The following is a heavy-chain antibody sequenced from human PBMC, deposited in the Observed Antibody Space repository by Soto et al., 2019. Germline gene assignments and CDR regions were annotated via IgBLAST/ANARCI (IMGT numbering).Heavy chain of an antibody. CDR1: GFTFSSHG. CDR3: ARRSVGATADMDV. Sequence: QVQLVESGGGVVQPGRSLRLSCAASGFTFSSHGMYWVRQAPGKGLEWVALISKDGSNKYYADSVRGRFTISRDNSKNTLYVQMTSLRAEDKAVVYCARRSVGATADMDVWGQGTTVTVSS. J-gene: IGHJ6*02. D-gene: IGHD1-26*01. V-gene: IGHV3-30*19. CDR2: ISKDGSNK.